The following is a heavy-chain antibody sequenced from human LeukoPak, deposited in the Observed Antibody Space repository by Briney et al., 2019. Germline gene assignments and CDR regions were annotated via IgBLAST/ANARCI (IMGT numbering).Heavy chain of an antibody. J-gene: IGHJ6*02. Sequence: GRSLRLSCAASGFTFDDYAMHWVRQAPGKGLEWVSGISWNSGSIGYADSVKGRFTISRDNAKNSLYLQMNSLRAEDTALYYCAKDIGAGEGSGSSFPYYYGMDVWGQGTTVTVSS. V-gene: IGHV3-9*01. CDR1: GFTFDDYA. CDR2: ISWNSGSI. CDR3: AKDIGAGEGSGSSFPYYYGMDV. D-gene: IGHD3-10*01.